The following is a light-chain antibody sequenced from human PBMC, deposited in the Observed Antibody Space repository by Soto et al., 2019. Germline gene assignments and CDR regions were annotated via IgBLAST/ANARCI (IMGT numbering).Light chain of an antibody. J-gene: IGKJ2*01. CDR1: QSVSSSY. CDR2: GAS. V-gene: IGKV3-20*01. Sequence: EIVLTQSPGTLSLSPGERATLSCRASQSVSSSYLAWYQQKPGQAPRLLLYGASSRDTGIPDRFSGSGSGTDFTLTISRLEPADFAVYYCQQYGSSPYTFGQGTKLDIK. CDR3: QQYGSSPYT.